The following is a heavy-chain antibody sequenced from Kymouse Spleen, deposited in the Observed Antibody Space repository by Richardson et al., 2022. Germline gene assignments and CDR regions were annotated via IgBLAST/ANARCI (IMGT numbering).Heavy chain of an antibody. D-gene: IGHD3-10*01. CDR1: GFTFSSYG. J-gene: IGHJ4*02. Sequence: QVQLVESGGGVVQPGRSLRLSCAASGFTFSSYGMHWVRQAPGKGLEWVAVIWYDGSNKYYADSVKGRFTISRDNSKNTLYLQMNSLRAEDTAVYYCARDGSRRITMVRGVIIPFDYWGQGTLVTVSS. CDR3: ARDGSRRITMVRGVIIPFDY. CDR2: IWYDGSNK. V-gene: IGHV3-33*01.